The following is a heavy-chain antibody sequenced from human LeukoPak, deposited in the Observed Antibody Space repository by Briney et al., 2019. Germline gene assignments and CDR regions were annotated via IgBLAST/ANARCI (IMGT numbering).Heavy chain of an antibody. Sequence: PSETLSLTCTVSGGSISSYYWSWIRQPPGKGLEWIGYIYYSGSTYYNPSLKSRVTISVDTSKNQFSLKLSSVTAADTAVYYCARLTTADAFDIWGQGTMVTVSS. CDR1: GGSISSYY. D-gene: IGHD3-22*01. CDR3: ARLTTADAFDI. J-gene: IGHJ3*02. V-gene: IGHV4-59*01. CDR2: IYYSGST.